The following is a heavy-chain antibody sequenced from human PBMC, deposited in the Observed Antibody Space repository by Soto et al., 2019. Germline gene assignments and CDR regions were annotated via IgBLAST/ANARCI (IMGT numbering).Heavy chain of an antibody. CDR2: ISSSAVYI. CDR3: VRDGLDYYDTERLYFDN. CDR1: GFNFITYS. D-gene: IGHD3-22*01. J-gene: IGHJ4*02. Sequence: EVQLVESGGGPVRPGGSLKLSCAASGFNFITYSLSWVRQAPGKGLEWVASISSSAVYIDYADSVKGRFTISRDNANNALYRQMNSLRAEETATYYRVRDGLDYYDTERLYFDNWGQGTLVTVSS. V-gene: IGHV3-21*06.